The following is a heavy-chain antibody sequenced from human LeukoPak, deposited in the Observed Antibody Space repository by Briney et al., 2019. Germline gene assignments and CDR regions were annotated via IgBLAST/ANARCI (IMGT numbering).Heavy chain of an antibody. CDR3: ARVVQLERLVYFDY. J-gene: IGHJ4*02. Sequence: SVKVSCKASGGTFSSYAISWVRQAPGQGLEWRGGIIPIFGTANYAQKFQGRVTITADESTSTAYMELSSLRSEDTAVYYCARVVQLERLVYFDYWGQGTLVTVSS. CDR1: GGTFSSYA. D-gene: IGHD1-1*01. V-gene: IGHV1-69*13. CDR2: IIPIFGTA.